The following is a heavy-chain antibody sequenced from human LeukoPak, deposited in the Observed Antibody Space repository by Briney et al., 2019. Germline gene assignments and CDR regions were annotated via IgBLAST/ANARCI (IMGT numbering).Heavy chain of an antibody. V-gene: IGHV4-38-2*01. Sequence: PSETLSLTCDVSGYSIRSNYYWGWIRQPPGKGLEWIGSIYHSGSTYCNPSLKSRVTISVDTSKNQFSLKLSSVTAADTAVYYCARNVSYSFDYWGQGTLVTVSS. CDR3: ARNVSYSFDY. J-gene: IGHJ4*02. CDR2: IYHSGST. CDR1: GYSIRSNYY. D-gene: IGHD1-1*01.